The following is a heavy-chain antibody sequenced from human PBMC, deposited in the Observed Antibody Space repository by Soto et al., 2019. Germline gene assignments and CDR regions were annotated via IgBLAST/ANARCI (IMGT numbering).Heavy chain of an antibody. V-gene: IGHV2-5*02. Sequence: QITLKESGPTLVKPTQTLTLTCTFSGFSLSTSGVGVGWIRQPPGKALEWLALIYWDDDKRYSPSLKSRLTITKDTSTHQVVLTMTNMDPVDTATYYCAHRLGGDYADYWGQGPLVPVSS. J-gene: IGHJ4*02. CDR1: GFSLSTSGVG. CDR3: AHRLGGDYADY. CDR2: IYWDDDK.